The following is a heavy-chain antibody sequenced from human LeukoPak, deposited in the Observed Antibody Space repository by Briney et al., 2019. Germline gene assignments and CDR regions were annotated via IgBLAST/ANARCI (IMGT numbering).Heavy chain of an antibody. V-gene: IGHV3-33*01. J-gene: IGHJ5*02. D-gene: IGHD3-10*01. CDR1: GFRFSSYG. Sequence: GRSLRLSCAASGFRFSSYGMHWVRQAPGKGLEWGAVIWYDGSKQFYADSVKGRFTISRDNSKNTLYLQMSSLRAEDTAVYYCARDIAHMVRGADPWGQGMLVTVSS. CDR3: ARDIAHMVRGADP. CDR2: IWYDGSKQ.